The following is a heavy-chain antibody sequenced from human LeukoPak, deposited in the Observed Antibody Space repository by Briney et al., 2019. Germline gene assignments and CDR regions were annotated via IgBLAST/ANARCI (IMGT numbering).Heavy chain of an antibody. J-gene: IGHJ3*02. Sequence: SETLSLTCTVSGGSISNSNYYWGWLRQPPGKGLEWIGSIYYSGGTYYNPSLKSRVTISVDTSKNQFSLKLSSVTAADTAVYYCARSFGELYPDAFDIWGQGTMVTVSS. D-gene: IGHD3-10*01. CDR3: ARSFGELYPDAFDI. CDR2: IYYSGGT. V-gene: IGHV4-39*07. CDR1: GGSISNSNYY.